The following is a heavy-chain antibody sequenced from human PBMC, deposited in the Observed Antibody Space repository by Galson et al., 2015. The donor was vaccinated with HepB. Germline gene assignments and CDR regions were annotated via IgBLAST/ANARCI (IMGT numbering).Heavy chain of an antibody. V-gene: IGHV3-21*01. Sequence: SLRLSCAASGFTFNRYTMNWVRQAPGKGLEWVSSISSSTSYIYYADSVKGRFTIARDNARNSLYLQMNSLRADDTAVYYCTRTYDILTIGMDYWGQGTPVTVSS. CDR2: ISSSTSYI. CDR3: TRTYDILTIGMDY. CDR1: GFTFNRYT. J-gene: IGHJ4*02. D-gene: IGHD3-9*01.